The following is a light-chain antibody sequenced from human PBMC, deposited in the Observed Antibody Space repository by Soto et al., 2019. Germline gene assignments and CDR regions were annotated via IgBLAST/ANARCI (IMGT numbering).Light chain of an antibody. CDR1: QSITSNY. CDR3: QQQGT. Sequence: EIVLTQSPGTLSLSPGERATLSCRASQSITSNYLVWYQQKPGQAPRLLIYAASRRATGIPDRFSGSGSATEYTLTISRLEPEDFAVYYCQQQGTFGQGTKLDIK. CDR2: AAS. V-gene: IGKV3-20*01. J-gene: IGKJ2*01.